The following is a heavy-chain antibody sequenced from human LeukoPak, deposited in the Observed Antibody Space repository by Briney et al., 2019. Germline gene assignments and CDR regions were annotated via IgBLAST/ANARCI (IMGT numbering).Heavy chain of an antibody. CDR1: GGSISSYY. D-gene: IGHD2-15*01. CDR2: IYYGGST. J-gene: IGHJ3*02. V-gene: IGHV4-59*01. CDR3: ARAYSMRGAFDI. Sequence: SETLSLTCTVSGGSISSYYWSWIRQPPGKGLEWIGYIYYGGSTNYNPSLKSRVTISVDTSKNQLSLKLSSVTAADTAVYYCARAYSMRGAFDIWGQGTMVTVSS.